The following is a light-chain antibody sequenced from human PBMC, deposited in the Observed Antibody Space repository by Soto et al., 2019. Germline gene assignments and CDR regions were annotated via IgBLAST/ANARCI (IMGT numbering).Light chain of an antibody. CDR1: QVISSY. CDR3: QHYNSYSEA. J-gene: IGKJ1*01. V-gene: IGKV1-5*03. CDR2: KAS. Sequence: DIQLTQSTSSVSASVGDRVTIPCRARQVISSYLAWYQQKPGKAPKLLIYKASTLKSGVPSRFSGSGSGTEFTLTISSLQPDDFATYYCQHYNSYSEAFGQGTKVDIK.